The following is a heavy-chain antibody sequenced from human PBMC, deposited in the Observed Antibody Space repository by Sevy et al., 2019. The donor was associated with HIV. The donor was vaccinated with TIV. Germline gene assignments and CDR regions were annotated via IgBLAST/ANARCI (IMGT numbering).Heavy chain of an antibody. J-gene: IGHJ5*02. V-gene: IGHV1-46*01. D-gene: IGHD3-10*01. CDR3: ARDGEYYGSGSSNWFDP. CDR1: GYTFTSYY. CDR2: INPSGGST. Sequence: ASVKVSCKASGYTFTSYYMHWVRQAPGQGLEWMGIINPSGGSTSYALKFQGRVTMTRDTSTSTVYMELSSLRSEDTAVHYCARDGEYYGSGSSNWFDPWGQGTLVTVSS.